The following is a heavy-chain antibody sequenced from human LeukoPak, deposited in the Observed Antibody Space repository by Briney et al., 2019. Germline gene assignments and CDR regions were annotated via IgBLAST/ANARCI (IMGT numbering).Heavy chain of an antibody. Sequence: MSSETLSLTCTVSGGSISSYYWSWIRQPPGKGLEWIGYIYYSGSTNYNPSLKSRVTISVDTSKNQFSLKLSSVTAADTAVYYCARADYDILTGYYSFDYWGQGTLVTVSS. CDR3: ARADYDILTGYYSFDY. V-gene: IGHV4-59*01. CDR2: IYYSGST. D-gene: IGHD3-9*01. J-gene: IGHJ4*02. CDR1: GGSISSYY.